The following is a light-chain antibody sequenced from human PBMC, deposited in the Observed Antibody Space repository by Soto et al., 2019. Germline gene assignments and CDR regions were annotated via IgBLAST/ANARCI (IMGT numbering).Light chain of an antibody. CDR1: QSISSY. Sequence: TQSPSSLSASVGDRVTITCRASQSISSYLNWYQQKSGQAPRLLIYGASNRATGIPDRFSGSGSGTDFTLTIRRLEPEDFAVYYCQQYDTSPRTFGQGTKVEFK. CDR2: GAS. CDR3: QQYDTSPRT. J-gene: IGKJ1*01. V-gene: IGKV3-20*01.